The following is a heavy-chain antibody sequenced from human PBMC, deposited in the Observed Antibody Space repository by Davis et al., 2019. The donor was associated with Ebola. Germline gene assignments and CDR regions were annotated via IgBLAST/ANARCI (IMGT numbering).Heavy chain of an antibody. CDR2: IYYSGST. CDR3: ARWSYGSRGFDS. Sequence: LRLSCTVSGGSISSGGYYWSWIRQHPGKGLEWIGYIYYSGSTYYNPSLKSRVTISVDTSKNQFSLKLSSVTAADTAVYYCARWSYGSRGFDSWGQGTLVTVSS. CDR1: GGSISSGGYY. V-gene: IGHV4-31*03. J-gene: IGHJ4*02. D-gene: IGHD5-18*01.